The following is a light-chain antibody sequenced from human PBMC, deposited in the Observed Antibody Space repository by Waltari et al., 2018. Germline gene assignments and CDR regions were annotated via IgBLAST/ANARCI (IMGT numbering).Light chain of an antibody. J-gene: IGLJ2*01. CDR1: SSNIGGHY. V-gene: IGLV1-40*01. CDR3: QSYDSSLSAVL. Sequence: QSVLTQPPSVSGAPGQRVTISCTGSSSNIGGHYVQWYQQLPGTAPKLLIYENNKRPSGVSDRFSGSQSGTSASLTITGLQSEDEADYYCQSYDSSLSAVLFGGGTRLTVL. CDR2: ENN.